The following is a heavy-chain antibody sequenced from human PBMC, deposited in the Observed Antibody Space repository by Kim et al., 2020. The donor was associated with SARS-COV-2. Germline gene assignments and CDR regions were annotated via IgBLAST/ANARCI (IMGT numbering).Heavy chain of an antibody. CDR3: ARSGKPAVPYYYGSGSYSPHYYYYGMDV. CDR2: INPNSGGT. CDR1: GYTFTGYY. V-gene: IGHV1-2*04. D-gene: IGHD3-10*01. Sequence: ASVKVSCKASGYTFTGYYMHWVRQAPGQGLEWMGWINPNSGGTNYAQKFQGWVTMTRDTSISTAYMELSRLRSDDTAVYYCARSGKPAVPYYYGSGSYSPHYYYYGMDVWGQGTTVTVSS. J-gene: IGHJ6*02.